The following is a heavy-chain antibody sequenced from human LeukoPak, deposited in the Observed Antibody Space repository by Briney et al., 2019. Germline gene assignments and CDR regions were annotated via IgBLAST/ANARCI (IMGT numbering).Heavy chain of an antibody. Sequence: PGGSLRLSCAASGLTASSYSMNWVRQAPGKGLEWVSYISSSSSTIYYADSVKGRFTISRDNAKTSLFLQMNSLRIDDAAMYYCTRTVNSASDFWGQGTLVTVSS. CDR1: GLTASSYS. J-gene: IGHJ4*02. CDR3: TRTVNSASDF. D-gene: IGHD4-23*01. V-gene: IGHV3-48*01. CDR2: ISSSSSTI.